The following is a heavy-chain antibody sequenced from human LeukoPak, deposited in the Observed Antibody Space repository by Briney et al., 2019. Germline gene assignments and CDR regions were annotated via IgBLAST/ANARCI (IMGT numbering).Heavy chain of an antibody. CDR2: IYYSGST. Sequence: SETLSLTCTVSGGSISSYYWSWIRQPPGKGLEWIGYIYYSGSTNYNPSLKSRVTIAVDTSKNQFSLKLSSVTAADTAVYYCARLAAAGDWFDPWGQGTLVTVSS. V-gene: IGHV4-59*08. CDR1: GGSISSYY. D-gene: IGHD6-13*01. CDR3: ARLAAAGDWFDP. J-gene: IGHJ5*02.